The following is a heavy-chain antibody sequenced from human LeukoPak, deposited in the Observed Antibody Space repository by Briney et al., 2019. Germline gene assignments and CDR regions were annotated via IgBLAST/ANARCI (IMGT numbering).Heavy chain of an antibody. CDR3: VRVKEYFDY. J-gene: IGHJ4*02. V-gene: IGHV4-30-4*01. CDR2: IHYSGST. CDR1: GGSISSGGYY. Sequence: SETLPLTCTVSGGSISSGGYYWSWIRQPPGKGLEWIGYIHYSGSTYYNPSLKSRVTISVHTSNNQFSLKLSSVTAADTAVYYCVRVKEYFDYWGQGTLVTVSS.